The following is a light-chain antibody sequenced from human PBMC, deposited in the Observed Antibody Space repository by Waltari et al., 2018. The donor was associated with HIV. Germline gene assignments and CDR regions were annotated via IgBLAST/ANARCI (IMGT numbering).Light chain of an antibody. CDR1: QNIMRY. J-gene: IGKJ3*01. CDR2: VAS. CDR3: QQSYSHPVT. V-gene: IGKV1-39*01. Sequence: DIQMTQSPSSLSASVGDRVTITCRASQNIMRYLNWYQQNPGQAPKVLIYVASDLQSGVASRFSGSGSGTYITLTINSVQPEDVATYYCQQSYSHPVTFGPGTKMDIK.